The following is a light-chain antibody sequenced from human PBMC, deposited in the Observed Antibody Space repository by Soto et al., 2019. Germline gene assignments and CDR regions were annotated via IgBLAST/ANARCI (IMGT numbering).Light chain of an antibody. CDR1: QSVLTN. Sequence: EIVMTQSPATLSVSPGERATLSCRASQSVLTNLAWYQQKPGQAPRLLIYGVSTWATDIPARFSGSGSGTEFTLTISSLQSEDFAVYYCQQYDNWPRTFGQGTKVEI. CDR2: GVS. J-gene: IGKJ1*01. CDR3: QQYDNWPRT. V-gene: IGKV3-15*01.